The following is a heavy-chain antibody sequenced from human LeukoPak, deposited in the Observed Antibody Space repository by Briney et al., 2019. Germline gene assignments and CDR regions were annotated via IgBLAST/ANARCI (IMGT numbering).Heavy chain of an antibody. D-gene: IGHD3-3*01. CDR3: ARHDFWSGYYTFDY. CDR1: GGAISSYY. CDR2: IYFSGST. Sequence: SETLSLTCTVSGGAISSYYWSWIRQPPGKGLEWIGYIYFSGSTKYNPSLKSRVTISVATSKNQFSLKLSSVTSADTAVYYCARHDFWSGYYTFDYWGQGTLVTVSS. J-gene: IGHJ4*02. V-gene: IGHV4-59*08.